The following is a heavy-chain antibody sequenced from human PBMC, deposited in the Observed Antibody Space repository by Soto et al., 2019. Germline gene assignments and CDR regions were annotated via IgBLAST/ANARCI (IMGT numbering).Heavy chain of an antibody. CDR2: ISAYNGNT. D-gene: IGHD2-2*03. CDR3: AGVDIVVVSAVNDKSPSVCFDP. CDR1: GYTFTSYG. J-gene: IGHJ5*02. V-gene: IGHV1-18*04. Sequence: ASVKVSCKASGYTFTSYGISWVRQAPGQGLEWMGWISAYNGNTNYAQKLQGRVTMTTDTSTSTAYMELRSLRSDDTAVYYCAGVDIVVVSAVNDKSPSVCFDPCCQGPLVTV.